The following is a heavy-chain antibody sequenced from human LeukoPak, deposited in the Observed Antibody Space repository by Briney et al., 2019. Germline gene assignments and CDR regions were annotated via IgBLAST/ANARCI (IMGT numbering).Heavy chain of an antibody. J-gene: IGHJ4*02. D-gene: IGHD3-22*01. CDR1: GGSFSGFY. CDR3: ARGALPLYYYDSSGYYY. CDR2: INHSGST. Sequence: SETLSLTCAVYGGSFSGFYWSWIRQPPGKGLEWIGEINHSGSTNYNPSLKRRVTISVDTSKNQFSLKLSSVTAADTAVYYCARGALPLYYYDSSGYYYWGQGTLVTVSS. V-gene: IGHV4-34*01.